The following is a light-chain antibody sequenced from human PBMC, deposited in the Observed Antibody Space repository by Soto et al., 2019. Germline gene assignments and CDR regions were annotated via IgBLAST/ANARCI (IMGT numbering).Light chain of an antibody. V-gene: IGKV3-20*01. CDR1: QSLNSN. Sequence: EIVMTQSPATLSVSPGERATLSCRASQSLNSNLAWYQQKPGQAPRLLIYGASSRATGIPDRFSGSGSGTDFTLTISRLGPEDFAVYYCQQYGSSPWTFGQGTKVDIK. J-gene: IGKJ1*01. CDR2: GAS. CDR3: QQYGSSPWT.